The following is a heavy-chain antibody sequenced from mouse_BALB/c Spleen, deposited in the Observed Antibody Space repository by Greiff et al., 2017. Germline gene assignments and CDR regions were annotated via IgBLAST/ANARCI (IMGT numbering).Heavy chain of an antibody. CDR1: GFTFSDYG. CDR3: ATITTEGWFAY. D-gene: IGHD1-1*01. J-gene: IGHJ3*01. V-gene: IGHV5-15*02. CDR2: ISNLAYSI. Sequence: EVKLMESGGGLVQPGGSRKLSCAASGFTFSDYGMAWVRQAPGKGPEWVAFISNLAYSIYYADTVTGRFTISRENAKNTLYLEMSSLRSEDTAMYYCATITTEGWFAYWGQGTLVTVSA.